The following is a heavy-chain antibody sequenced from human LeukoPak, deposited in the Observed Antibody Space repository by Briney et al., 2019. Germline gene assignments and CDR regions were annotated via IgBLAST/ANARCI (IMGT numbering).Heavy chain of an antibody. D-gene: IGHD6-13*01. V-gene: IGHV1-69*01. Sequence: GSSVKVSCKASGGTFSSYAISWVRQAPGQGLEWMGGIIPIFGTANYAQKFQGRVTITADESTSTAYMELSSLRSEDTAVYYCARDPGSSWSVNWFDPWGQGTLVTASS. CDR2: IIPIFGTA. CDR3: ARDPGSSWSVNWFDP. J-gene: IGHJ5*02. CDR1: GGTFSSYA.